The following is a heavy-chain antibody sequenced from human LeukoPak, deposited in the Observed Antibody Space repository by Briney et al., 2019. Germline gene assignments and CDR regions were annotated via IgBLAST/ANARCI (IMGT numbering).Heavy chain of an antibody. CDR2: IHSSGSA. CDR1: GGSISDYY. Sequence: PSETLSLPCTVSGGSISDYYWSWIRQPPGKGLEWIGYIHSSGSANSKPSLKSRVTISVDTSKNQCSLKVSSVTAADTAKYYCARNSYYYQTHDPWGQGTLVTVSS. J-gene: IGHJ5*02. D-gene: IGHD3-10*01. CDR3: ARNSYYYQTHDP. V-gene: IGHV4-59*08.